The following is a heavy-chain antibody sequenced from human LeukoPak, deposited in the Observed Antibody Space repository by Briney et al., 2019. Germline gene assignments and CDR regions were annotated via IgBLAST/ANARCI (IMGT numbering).Heavy chain of an antibody. V-gene: IGHV4-59*01. CDR2: FSYSGST. Sequence: SETLSLTCSVSGVSISDYHWTWIRQPPAKGLEWMGYFSYSGSTRYNPSLKSRVTMSVDTSKNQFSLRLISVAAADTAVYYCARMYSGASYYFDFWGQGTLVTVSS. D-gene: IGHD1-26*01. CDR3: ARMYSGASYYFDF. J-gene: IGHJ4*02. CDR1: GVSISDYH.